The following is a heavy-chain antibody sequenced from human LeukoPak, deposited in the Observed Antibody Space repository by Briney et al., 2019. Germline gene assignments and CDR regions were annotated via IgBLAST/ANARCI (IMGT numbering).Heavy chain of an antibody. V-gene: IGHV1-69*13. CDR3: ARDPSKIRGVKAFDY. CDR1: GDNLSTYS. D-gene: IGHD3-10*01. CDR2: MMPIFDTS. Sequence: ASVKVSCKASGDNLSTYSFSWVRQAPGQGLEWMGGMMPIFDTSNYAQKFQGRVTITADESTSTAYMELRSLTSEDTAVYYCARDPSKIRGVKAFDYWGQGTLVTVSS. J-gene: IGHJ4*02.